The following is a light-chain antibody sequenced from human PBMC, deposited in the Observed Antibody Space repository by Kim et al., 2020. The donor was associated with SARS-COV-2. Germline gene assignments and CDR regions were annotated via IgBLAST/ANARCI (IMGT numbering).Light chain of an antibody. Sequence: ELTQPPSASGTPGQRVTISCSGSSPNIGSNTVNWYQQLPGTAPKLLMYSNNQRPSGVPDRFSGSKSGTLASLAISGLQSEDEADYYCASWDDSLNGWVFGGGTQLTVL. J-gene: IGLJ3*02. V-gene: IGLV1-44*01. CDR2: SNN. CDR3: ASWDDSLNGWV. CDR1: SPNIGSNT.